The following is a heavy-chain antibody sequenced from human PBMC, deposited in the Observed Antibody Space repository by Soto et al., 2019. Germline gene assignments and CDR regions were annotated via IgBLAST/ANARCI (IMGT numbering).Heavy chain of an antibody. Sequence: QVQLVESGGGVVQPGRSLRLSCAASGFTFSSYGMHWVRQAPGKGLEWVAVISYDGSDKYYADSVKGRFTISRDNSNNPLYLKREGRRAEDRAGYYWAKGGVLLPTYFQRGGRAPLVPV. CDR2: ISYDGSDK. D-gene: IGHD3-16*01. CDR1: GFTFSSYG. CDR3: AKGGVLLPTYFQR. V-gene: IGHV3-30*18. J-gene: IGHJ1*01.